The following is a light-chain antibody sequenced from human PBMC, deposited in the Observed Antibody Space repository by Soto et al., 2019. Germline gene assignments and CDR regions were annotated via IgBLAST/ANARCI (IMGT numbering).Light chain of an antibody. CDR3: QQYNNWPPAIT. Sequence: ERVLPQAPATLSVPQVEIAPLSCSASQSVSSNLAWYQQKPGQAPRLLISGASTGATGIPARFSGSGSGTEFTLTISSLQSEDIAVYYCQQYNNWPPAITLGQAPRLEIK. J-gene: IGKJ5*01. CDR2: GAS. CDR1: QSVSSN. V-gene: IGKV3-15*01.